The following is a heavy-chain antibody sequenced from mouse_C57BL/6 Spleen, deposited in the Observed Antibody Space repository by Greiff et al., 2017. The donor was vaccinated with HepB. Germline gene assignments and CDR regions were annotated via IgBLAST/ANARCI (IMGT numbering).Heavy chain of an antibody. D-gene: IGHD1-1*01. CDR3: ANNYYGSYYYAMDY. CDR2: IWRGGST. J-gene: IGHJ4*01. V-gene: IGHV2-5*01. CDR1: GFSLTSYG. Sequence: QVQLQQSGPGLVQPSQSLSITCTVSGFSLTSYGVHWVRQSPGKGLEWLGVIWRGGSTDYNAAFMSRLSITKDNSKSQVFFKMNSLQADDTAIYYCANNYYGSYYYAMDYWGQGTSVTVSS.